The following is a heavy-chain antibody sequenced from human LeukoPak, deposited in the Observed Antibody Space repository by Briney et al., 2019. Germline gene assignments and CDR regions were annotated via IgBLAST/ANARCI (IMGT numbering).Heavy chain of an antibody. CDR1: GYTFTGYY. J-gene: IGHJ4*02. CDR3: ARESSDFWSGYVVY. Sequence: GASVKVSCKASGYTFTGYYMHWVRQAPGQGLEWMGRINPNSGGTDYAQKFQGRVTMTRDTSISAAYMELSRLRSDDTAVYYCARESSDFWSGYVVYWGQGTLVTVSS. D-gene: IGHD3-3*01. CDR2: INPNSGGT. V-gene: IGHV1-2*06.